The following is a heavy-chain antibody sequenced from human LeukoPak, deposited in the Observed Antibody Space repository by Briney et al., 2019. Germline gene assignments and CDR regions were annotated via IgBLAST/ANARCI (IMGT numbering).Heavy chain of an antibody. V-gene: IGHV1-18*01. J-gene: IGHJ4*02. D-gene: IGHD1-14*01. CDR1: GDIFTSYG. CDR3: AREDNPWYYDY. Sequence: VASVTVSCTASGDIFTSYGFSWVRQAPGQGLEWMGWISGYNGNTNYAQKYQGRVTMTIDTSTSTVYMGLRSLRSDDTAAYYCAREDNPWYYDYWGQGTLVTVSS. CDR2: ISGYNGNT.